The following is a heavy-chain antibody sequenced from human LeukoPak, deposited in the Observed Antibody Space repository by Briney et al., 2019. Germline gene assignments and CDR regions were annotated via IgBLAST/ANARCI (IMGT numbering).Heavy chain of an antibody. CDR1: GFTFSSYW. CDR3: ARDDSSTWYIGY. Sequence: GGSLRLSCAASGFTFSSYWMHWVRQAPGKGLVWVSRINSDGSSTSYADSVKGRFTISRDNAKNTLYLQMNSLRDEDTAVYYCARDDSSTWYIGYWGQGTLVTVSS. V-gene: IGHV3-74*01. CDR2: INSDGSST. J-gene: IGHJ4*02. D-gene: IGHD6-13*01.